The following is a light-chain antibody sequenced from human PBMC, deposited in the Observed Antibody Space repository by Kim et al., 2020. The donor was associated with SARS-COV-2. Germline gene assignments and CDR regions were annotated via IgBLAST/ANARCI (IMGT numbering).Light chain of an antibody. Sequence: VSPGQTVSITCSGDKLGDKYVSWYQQRPGQSPALVIYRDNKRPSGIHERFSGSNSGNTATLTISGTHAMDEADYYCQAWDSSTFYVFGTGTKVTVL. CDR1: KLGDKY. J-gene: IGLJ1*01. CDR2: RDN. CDR3: QAWDSSTFYV. V-gene: IGLV3-1*01.